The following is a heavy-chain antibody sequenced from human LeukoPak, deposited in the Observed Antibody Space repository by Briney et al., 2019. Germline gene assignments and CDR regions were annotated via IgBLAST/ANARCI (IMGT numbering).Heavy chain of an antibody. V-gene: IGHV3-30-3*01. J-gene: IGHJ4*02. CDR1: GFSFSSYA. D-gene: IGHD5-18*01. CDR2: MSYDGSNK. CDR3: AREGWLEGSPFDS. Sequence: PGGSQGLSCAASGFSFSSYAMHWVRQAPGKGLEWVAVMSYDGSNKYYADSVKGRFTISRDNSKNTLYLQMTSLRAEDTAVYYCAREGWLEGSPFDSWGQGTLVTVSS.